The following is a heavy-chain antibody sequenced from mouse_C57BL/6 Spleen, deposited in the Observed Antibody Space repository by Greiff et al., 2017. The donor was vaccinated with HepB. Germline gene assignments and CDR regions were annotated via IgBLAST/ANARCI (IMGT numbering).Heavy chain of an antibody. J-gene: IGHJ4*01. Sequence: EVKLVESGGGLVKPGGSLKLSCAASGFTFSDYGMHWVRQAPEKGLEWVAYISSGSSTIYYADTVKGRFTISRDNAKNTLFLQMTSLRSEDTAMYYCARSPYGNYGAMDYWGQGTSVTVSS. CDR1: GFTFSDYG. V-gene: IGHV5-17*01. CDR3: ARSPYGNYGAMDY. D-gene: IGHD2-1*01. CDR2: ISSGSSTI.